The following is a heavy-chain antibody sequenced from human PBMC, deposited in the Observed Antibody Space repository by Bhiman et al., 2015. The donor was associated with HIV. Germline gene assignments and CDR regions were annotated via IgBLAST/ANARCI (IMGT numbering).Heavy chain of an antibody. CDR1: GFTFSSFW. D-gene: IGHD6-13*01. CDR3: AREFTGYSSSNFDY. CDR2: ISSSSSYI. V-gene: IGHV3-21*01. Sequence: EVQLVESGGGLVQSGGSLRLSCAASGFTFSSFWMNWVRQAPGKGLEWVSSISSSSSYIYYADSVKGRFTISRDNAKNSLYLQVNSLRAEDTAVYYCAREFTGYSSSNFDYWGQGTLVTVSS. J-gene: IGHJ4*02.